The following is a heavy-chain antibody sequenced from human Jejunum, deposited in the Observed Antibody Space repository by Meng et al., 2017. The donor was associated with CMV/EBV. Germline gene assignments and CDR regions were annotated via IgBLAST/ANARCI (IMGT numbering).Heavy chain of an antibody. J-gene: IGHJ4*02. Sequence: SGFTFGSYAMRWVRQAPGTGLEWVSVIYGAASSISYADSVKGRFTISRDDSKNTLYLQMNALRAEDTAVYYCAKLPRKAATYFDYWGQGTLVTVSS. D-gene: IGHD6-25*01. CDR3: AKLPRKAATYFDY. CDR1: GFTFGSYA. V-gene: IGHV3-23*03. CDR2: IYGAASSI.